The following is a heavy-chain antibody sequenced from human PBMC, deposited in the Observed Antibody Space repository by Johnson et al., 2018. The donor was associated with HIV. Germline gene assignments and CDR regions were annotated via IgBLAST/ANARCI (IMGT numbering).Heavy chain of an antibody. D-gene: IGHD3-10*01. CDR1: GFTFSSYV. Sequence: QVQLVESGGGVVQPGRSLRLSCAASGFTFSSYVMHWVRQAPGKGLEWVALISYDGSNKYYADSVKGRFTISRDNAKNSLYLQLNSLRAEDTALYYCARDFVSFGECTPSDIWGQGTMVTVSS. V-gene: IGHV3-30*03. J-gene: IGHJ3*02. CDR3: ARDFVSFGECTPSDI. CDR2: ISYDGSNK.